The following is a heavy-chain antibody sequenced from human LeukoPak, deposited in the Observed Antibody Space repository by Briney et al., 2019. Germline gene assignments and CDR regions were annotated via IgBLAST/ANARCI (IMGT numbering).Heavy chain of an antibody. Sequence: SETLSLTCTVSGGSIRGNTYYWSWIRQPAGKGLEWIGRIYTSGSTNYNPSLKSRVTILVDTSKNQFSLKLNSVTAADTAVYYCARETRYSSSYYYYYYMDVWGKGTTVTVSS. D-gene: IGHD6-6*01. V-gene: IGHV4-61*02. CDR1: GGSIRGNTYY. J-gene: IGHJ6*03. CDR3: ARETRYSSSYYYYYYMDV. CDR2: IYTSGST.